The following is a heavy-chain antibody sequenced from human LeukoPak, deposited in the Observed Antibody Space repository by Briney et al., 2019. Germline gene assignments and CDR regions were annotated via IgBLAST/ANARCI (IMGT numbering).Heavy chain of an antibody. V-gene: IGHV3-48*02. CDR3: ARDHDWSFDY. D-gene: IGHD1-1*01. CDR2: ISLTDSRI. CDR1: GFTFSGYA. J-gene: IGHJ4*02. Sequence: GSLRLSCVASGFTFSGYAMSWVRQAPGKGLEWISYISLTDSRISYADSVKGRFTISRDNAKNSLYLQMNSLRDEDTAVYYCARDHDWSFDYWGQGTLVTVSS.